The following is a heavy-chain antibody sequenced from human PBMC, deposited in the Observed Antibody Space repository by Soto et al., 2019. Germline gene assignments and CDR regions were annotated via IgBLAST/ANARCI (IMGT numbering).Heavy chain of an antibody. J-gene: IGHJ6*03. CDR3: ARHGHPGYCTNGVCLYYYMDV. CDR1: GGSISSYY. V-gene: IGHV4-59*08. CDR2: IYYSGST. Sequence: QVQLQESGPGLVKPSETLSLTCTVSGGSISSYYWSWIRQPPGKGLEWIGYIYYSGSTNYNPSLTRRVTIPVDTSKTQFSMKLSSVTAADTAVYYCARHGHPGYCTNGVCLYYYMDVWGKGTTVTVSS. D-gene: IGHD2-8*01.